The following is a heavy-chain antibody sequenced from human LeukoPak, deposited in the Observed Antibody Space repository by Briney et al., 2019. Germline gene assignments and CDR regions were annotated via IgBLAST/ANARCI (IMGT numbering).Heavy chain of an antibody. V-gene: IGHV5-51*01. CDR1: GYTFTTYW. CDR2: IYPGDSDT. J-gene: IGHJ4*02. D-gene: IGHD6-13*01. Sequence: GESLKISCKGSGYTFTTYWIGWVRQMPGKGLEWMGIIYPGDSDTRYSPSFQGQVTFSADKSINTAYLQWSSLKASDTAMYYCARLQSLSSWYYFDYWGQGTLVTVSS. CDR3: ARLQSLSSWYYFDY.